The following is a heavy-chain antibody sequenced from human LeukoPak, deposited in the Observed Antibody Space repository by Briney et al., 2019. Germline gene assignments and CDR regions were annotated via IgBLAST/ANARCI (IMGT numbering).Heavy chain of an antibody. CDR1: GYTFTTCA. D-gene: IGHD6-13*01. CDR2: INTNTGNP. V-gene: IGHV7-4-1*01. J-gene: IGHJ6*02. CDR3: ARDISGIAAAGTYYYYYGMDV. Sequence: ASVKVSCKTSGYTFTTCAVHWVRQAPGQRLEWMGWINTNTGNPTYAQGFTGRFVFSLDTSVSTAYLQICSLKAEDTAVYYCARDISGIAAAGTYYYYYGMDVWGQGTTVTVSS.